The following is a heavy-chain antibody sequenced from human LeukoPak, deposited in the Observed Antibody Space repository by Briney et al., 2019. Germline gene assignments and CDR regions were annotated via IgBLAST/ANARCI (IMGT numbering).Heavy chain of an antibody. CDR2: INHSGST. D-gene: IGHD6-6*01. CDR1: GGSFSGYY. V-gene: IGHV4-34*01. Sequence: SETLSLTCAVYGGSFSGYYWSWIRQPPGKGLEWIGEINHSGSTNYNPSLKSRVTISVDTSKNQFSLKLSSVTAADTAVYYCARDRTYSSSVNWFDPWGQGTLVTVSS. CDR3: ARDRTYSSSVNWFDP. J-gene: IGHJ5*02.